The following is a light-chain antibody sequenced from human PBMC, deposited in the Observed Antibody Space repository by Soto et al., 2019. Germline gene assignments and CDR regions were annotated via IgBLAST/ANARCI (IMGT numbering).Light chain of an antibody. CDR1: SSDVGAYNY. J-gene: IGLJ1*01. CDR2: EVT. Sequence: QSALTQPPSASGSPGQSVTISCTGSSSDVGAYNYVSWYQQYPGKAPKLLIYEVTKRPSGVPDRFSGSKSGNTASLTVSGLQAEDEADYYCSSYAGSNVNYVFGTGTKLTVL. V-gene: IGLV2-8*01. CDR3: SSYAGSNVNYV.